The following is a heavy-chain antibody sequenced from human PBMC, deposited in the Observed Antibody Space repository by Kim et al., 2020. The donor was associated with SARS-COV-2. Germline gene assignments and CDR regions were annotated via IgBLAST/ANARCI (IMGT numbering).Heavy chain of an antibody. CDR1: GGSISSYY. CDR3: ARDLVFGYVRGDDAFDI. J-gene: IGHJ3*02. CDR2: IYYSGST. V-gene: IGHV4-59*13. D-gene: IGHD3-16*01. Sequence: SETLSLTCTVSGGSISSYYWSWIRQPPGKGLEWIGYIYYSGSTNYNPSLKSRVTISVDTSKNQFSLKLSSVTAADTAVYYCARDLVFGYVRGDDAFDIWGQGTMVTVSS.